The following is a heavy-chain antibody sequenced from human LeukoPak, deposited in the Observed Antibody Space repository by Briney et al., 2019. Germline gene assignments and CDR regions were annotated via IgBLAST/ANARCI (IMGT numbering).Heavy chain of an antibody. CDR3: PGAGFGGLFYYYYGMDF. D-gene: IGHD3-10*01. V-gene: IGHV4-30-4*01. J-gene: IGHJ6*04. CDR1: GGSISSGNYY. Sequence: SQTLSLTCTVSGGSISSGNYYWSWIRQPPGKGLEWIGYIYYRGNTYYNPSLKSRVTLSVDTSKNQFSLKLTSVTAADTAVYYCPGAGFGGLFYYYYGMDFWAKGTMVTVSS. CDR2: IYYRGNT.